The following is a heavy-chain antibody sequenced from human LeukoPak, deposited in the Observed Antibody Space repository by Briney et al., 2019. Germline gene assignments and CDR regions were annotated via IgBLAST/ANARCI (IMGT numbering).Heavy chain of an antibody. CDR2: IGPGSGDT. Sequence: ASVKVSCKASGYTFTDYFIHWVRQAPGQGLEWMGWIGPGSGDTSYSQKFQGRVTVTRDTSISTAYMELSRLRSDDTAVYFCGRNRLGKAIDTWGQGTMVTVSS. V-gene: IGHV1-2*02. D-gene: IGHD3-16*01. CDR3: GRNRLGKAIDT. J-gene: IGHJ3*02. CDR1: GYTFTDYF.